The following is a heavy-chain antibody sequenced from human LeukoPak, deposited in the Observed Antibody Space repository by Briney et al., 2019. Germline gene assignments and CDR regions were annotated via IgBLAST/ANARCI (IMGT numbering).Heavy chain of an antibody. Sequence: PSETLSLTCVVYGGSFRSYYWSWIRQTPGKGLEWIGEINHRGSTNYNPSLKSRVTLSVDTSKTQFSLQLSSVTAADTAVYYCARINSAPDSWGQGTLVTVSS. V-gene: IGHV4-34*01. CDR3: ARINSAPDS. J-gene: IGHJ4*02. CDR1: GGSFRSYY. D-gene: IGHD1-26*01. CDR2: INHRGST.